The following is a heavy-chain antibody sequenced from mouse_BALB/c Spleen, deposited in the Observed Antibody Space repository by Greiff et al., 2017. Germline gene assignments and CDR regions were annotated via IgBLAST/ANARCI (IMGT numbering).Heavy chain of an antibody. CDR1: GYTFTSYW. CDR3: ARWGIYDGYYTFAY. V-gene: IGHV1-87*01. D-gene: IGHD2-3*01. CDR2: IYPGDGDT. J-gene: IGHJ3*01. Sequence: QVQLKESGAELARPGASVKLSCKASGYTFTSYWMQWVKQRPGQGLEWIGAIYPGDGDTRYTQKFKGKATLTADKSSSTAYMQLSSLASEDSAVYYCARWGIYDGYYTFAYWGQGTLVTVSA.